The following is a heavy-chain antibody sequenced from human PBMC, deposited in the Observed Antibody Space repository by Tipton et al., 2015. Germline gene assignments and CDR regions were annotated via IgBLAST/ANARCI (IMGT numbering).Heavy chain of an antibody. J-gene: IGHJ6*02. V-gene: IGHV4-61*01. CDR1: GGSVTSGSYY. CDR3: ARDLEHGMDV. Sequence: TLSLTCSVSGGSVTSGSYYWSWIRQPPGKGLEWIGYISYTGNTHYNPSLKSRVTISLDTSKNQFSLTLNSVTAADTSVYYCARDLEHGMDVWGQGTTVTVSS. CDR2: ISYTGNT. D-gene: IGHD5-24*01.